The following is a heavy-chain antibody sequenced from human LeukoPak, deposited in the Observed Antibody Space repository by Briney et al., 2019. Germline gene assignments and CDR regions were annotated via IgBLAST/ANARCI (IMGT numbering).Heavy chain of an antibody. CDR1: GLTFDDYA. CDR2: ISGDGGST. CDR3: TDPPTSL. Sequence: PGGSLRLSCAASGLTFDDYAMHWVRQAPGKGLEWVSLISGDGGSTYYADSVKGRFTISRDNSKNSLYLQMNSLRTEDTALYYCTDPPTSLWGQGLLVTVSS. D-gene: IGHD5-12*01. V-gene: IGHV3-43*02. J-gene: IGHJ4*02.